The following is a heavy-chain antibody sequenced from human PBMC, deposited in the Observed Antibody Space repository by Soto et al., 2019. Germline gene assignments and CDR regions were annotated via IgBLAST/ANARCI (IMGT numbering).Heavy chain of an antibody. D-gene: IGHD6-19*01. J-gene: IGHJ4*03. CDR2: IYHGGTT. CDR3: ARVHVMVVAGSTFDY. Sequence: KPSETLSLTCTVSGDSISSGSYWGWIRQPPGEGPEWIVSIYHGGTTFYNPSLKSRISISVDTSKNQFSLRLTSVTAADTATYYCARVHVMVVAGSTFDYWGPGTLVTVSS. CDR1: GDSISSGSY. V-gene: IGHV4-38-2*02.